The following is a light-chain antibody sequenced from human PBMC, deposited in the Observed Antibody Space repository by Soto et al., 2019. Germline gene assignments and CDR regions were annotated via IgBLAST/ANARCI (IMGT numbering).Light chain of an antibody. CDR3: QQYKQWPVA. Sequence: ETVSTKSPGTLSLPQGKRATLSCRASQSVSNNLAWYQQKPGQAPRLLIYGASTRATGVPARFSGSGSATQFTLTISSLQSEDFGVYYCQQYKQWPVAFGRGTKVDIK. CDR2: GAS. V-gene: IGKV3-15*01. J-gene: IGKJ1*01. CDR1: QSVSNN.